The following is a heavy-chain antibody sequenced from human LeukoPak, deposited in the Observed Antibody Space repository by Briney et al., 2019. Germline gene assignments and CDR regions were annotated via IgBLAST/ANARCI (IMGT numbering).Heavy chain of an antibody. V-gene: IGHV3-53*01. D-gene: IGHD3-22*01. J-gene: IGHJ4*02. CDR2: IYSGGKT. CDR1: GFTVSSNY. CDR3: ARGVANYYHISGYRK. Sequence: GGSLRLSCAASGFTVSSNYMSWVRQAPGKGLEWVSVIYSGGKTNYADSVKGRFTISRDNSKNTLYLQMNSLRAEDTAVYYCARGVANYYHISGYRKWGQGTLVTVSS.